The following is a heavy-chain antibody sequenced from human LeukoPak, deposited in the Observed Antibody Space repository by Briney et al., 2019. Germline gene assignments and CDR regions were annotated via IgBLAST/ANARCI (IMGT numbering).Heavy chain of an antibody. CDR2: IFPDDSNT. D-gene: IGHD3-22*01. J-gene: IGHJ4*02. V-gene: IGHV5-51*01. CDR3: ARRNYYDSSGRFDY. Sequence: GESLKISCTASGYSFASSWIAWVRQMPGEGLEWMGIIFPDDSNTGYNPSFQGHVTISADKSISTAYLQWSSLKASDTAMYYCARRNYYDSSGRFDYWGQGTLVTVSS. CDR1: GYSFASSW.